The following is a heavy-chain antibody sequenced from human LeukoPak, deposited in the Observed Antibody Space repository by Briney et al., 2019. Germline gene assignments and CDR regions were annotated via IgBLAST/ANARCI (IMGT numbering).Heavy chain of an antibody. V-gene: IGHV3-9*01. CDR2: ISWNSASV. D-gene: IGHD6-13*01. J-gene: IGHJ4*02. Sequence: GGSLRLSCEASGFTFNDYGMPWVRQAPGKGLEWVSTISWNSASVSYVDSVKGRFTISRDNAKKTLYLQMNSLRPEDTALYYCAKDYGYSSSWYDYWGQGTLVTVSS. CDR1: GFTFNDYG. CDR3: AKDYGYSSSWYDY.